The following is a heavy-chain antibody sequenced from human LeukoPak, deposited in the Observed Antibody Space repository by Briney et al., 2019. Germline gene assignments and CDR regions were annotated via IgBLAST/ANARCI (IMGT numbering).Heavy chain of an antibody. CDR1: GYTFTCYY. D-gene: IGHD2-2*01. CDR2: INPNSGGT. CDR3: ARNPSQERYQAYYFDY. J-gene: IGHJ4*02. V-gene: IGHV1-2*02. Sequence: ASVKVSCKXSGYTFTCYYMHWVRQAPGQGLEWVGWINPNSGGTNYSQKFQVGVTMTRDTAISTAYMELSRLRSDDTALYYCARNPSQERYQAYYFDYWGQGTLVTVSS.